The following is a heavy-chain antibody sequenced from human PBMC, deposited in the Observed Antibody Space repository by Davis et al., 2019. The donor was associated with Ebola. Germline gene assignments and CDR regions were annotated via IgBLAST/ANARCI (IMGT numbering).Heavy chain of an antibody. CDR1: GGSLSGNY. J-gene: IGHJ6*02. D-gene: IGHD2-15*01. V-gene: IGHV4-59*01. CDR2: IYGTGNT. Sequence: MPSETLSLTCVVSGGSLSGNYWNWLRQPPGKGLEWIGYIYGTGNTNYNPSLKSRVTISGDTSKNQFALEPSSVTAADTAVYYCARGGNNICRIIVNGMNVWGRGTQVIVSS. CDR3: ARGGNNICRIIVNGMNV.